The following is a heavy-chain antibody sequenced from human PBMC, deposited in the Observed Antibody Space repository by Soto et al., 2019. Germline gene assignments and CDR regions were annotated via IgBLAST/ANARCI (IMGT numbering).Heavy chain of an antibody. D-gene: IGHD1-26*01. J-gene: IGHJ4*02. CDR1: GFTFSSYS. CDR3: ARGLLVGATASSDY. CDR2: ISSSSSYI. V-gene: IGHV3-21*01. Sequence: GGSLRLSCAASGFTFSSYSMNWVRQAPGKGLEWVSSISSSSSYIYYADSVKGRFTISRDNAKNSLYLQMNSLRAEDTAVYYCARGLLVGATASSDYWGQGTLVTVSS.